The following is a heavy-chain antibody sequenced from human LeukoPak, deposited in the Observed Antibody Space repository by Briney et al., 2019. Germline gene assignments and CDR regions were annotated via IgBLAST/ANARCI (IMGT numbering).Heavy chain of an antibody. V-gene: IGHV3-23*01. CDR1: GFTFSDYY. J-gene: IGHJ2*01. CDR3: AKDGTYYYNSSGPDWYFDL. Sequence: GGSLRLSCAASGFTFSDYYMSWIRQAPGKGLEWVSTIRGSGGSTYYADSVKGRFTISRDNSKNTVYLQMNSLRADDTAVYYCAKDGTYYYNSSGPDWYFDLWGRGTLVTVSS. CDR2: IRGSGGST. D-gene: IGHD3-22*01.